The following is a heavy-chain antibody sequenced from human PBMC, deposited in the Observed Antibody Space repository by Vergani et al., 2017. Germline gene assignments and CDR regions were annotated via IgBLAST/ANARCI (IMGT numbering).Heavy chain of an antibody. CDR1: GFTFSSYA. CDR3: TTDPHCIVGATNGDFDY. J-gene: IGHJ4*02. D-gene: IGHD1-26*01. CDR2: IKSKTDGGTT. V-gene: IGHV3-15*01. Sequence: EVQLLESGGGLVQPGGSLRLSCAASGFTFSSYAMSWVRQAPGKGLEWVGRIKSKTDGGTTDYAAPVKGRFTISRDDSNNTLYLQMNSLKTEDTAVYYCTTDPHCIVGATNGDFDYWGQGTLVTVSS.